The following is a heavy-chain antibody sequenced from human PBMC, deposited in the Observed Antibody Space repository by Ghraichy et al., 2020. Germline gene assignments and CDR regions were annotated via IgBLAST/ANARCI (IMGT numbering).Heavy chain of an antibody. Sequence: GGSLRLSCVASGFTFSDYSMNWVRQAPGKGLEWVSSIDLTSSYIYYADSLKGRFTISRDNARNSLYLQMNSLRAEDTAVYYCARDRLPLNGDFVSWGQGSLVTVSS. J-gene: IGHJ5*01. CDR3: ARDRLPLNGDFVS. CDR1: GFTFSDYS. CDR2: IDLTSSYI. V-gene: IGHV3-21*01. D-gene: IGHD2-21*02.